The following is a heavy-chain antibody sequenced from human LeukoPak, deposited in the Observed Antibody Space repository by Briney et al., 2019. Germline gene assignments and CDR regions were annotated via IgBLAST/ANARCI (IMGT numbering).Heavy chain of an antibody. CDR1: GFTFTSSA. CDR2: IVVGSGNT. CDR3: AVNQISYYGMDV. J-gene: IGHJ6*02. V-gene: IGHV1-58*02. D-gene: IGHD1-14*01. Sequence: SVKVSFKASGFTFTSSAMQWVRQARGQRLEWIGWIVVGSGNTNYAQKFQERVTITRDMSTSTAYMELSSLRSEDTAVYYCAVNQISYYGMDVWGQGTTVTVSS.